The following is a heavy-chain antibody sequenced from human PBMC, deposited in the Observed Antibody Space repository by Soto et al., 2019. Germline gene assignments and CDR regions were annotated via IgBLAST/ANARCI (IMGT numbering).Heavy chain of an antibody. CDR2: IYYSGIT. D-gene: IGHD1-26*01. J-gene: IGHJ6*02. CDR1: GGSIRSPYEY. CDR3: AGGSRDYSRLDV. Sequence: QVQLQESGPGLVKPSQTLSLTCTVSGGSIRSPYEYWSWIRQPSGKGLEWIGYIYYSGITHYNHTLKSRLYISLDTPSHQFSLNLRSVTAAGTAVYYCAGGSRDYSRLDVWGQGTTVTVSS. V-gene: IGHV4-30-4*01.